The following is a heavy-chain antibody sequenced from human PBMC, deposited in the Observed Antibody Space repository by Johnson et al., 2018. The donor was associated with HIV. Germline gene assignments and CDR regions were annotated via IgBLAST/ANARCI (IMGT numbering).Heavy chain of an antibody. D-gene: IGHD3-10*01. CDR3: NQSDCGWVFCETDAFDI. Sequence: VQLVESGGGVVQPGGSLRLSCAASGFTFSNAWMSWVRQAPGKGLEWVGRIKSNTDGGTTDYAAPVKGRFTISRDDAKNTLYLQMNRRKTEDTAVYYCNQSDCGWVFCETDAFDIWGQGTMVTVSS. V-gene: IGHV3-15*01. CDR1: GFTFSNAW. J-gene: IGHJ3*02. CDR2: IKSNTDGGTT.